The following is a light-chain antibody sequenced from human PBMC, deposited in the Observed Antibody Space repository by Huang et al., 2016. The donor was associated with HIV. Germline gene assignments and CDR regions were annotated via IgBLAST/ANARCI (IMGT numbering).Light chain of an antibody. CDR3: QQRSNWPLT. CDR2: DAS. CDR1: QSVSSY. J-gene: IGKJ4*01. Sequence: EIVLTQSPATLSLSPGERATLSCWAGQSVSSYLAWYQQKPGQAPRLLIYDASTRATGIPARFSGSGSGTDFTLTISSLEPEDFAVYYCQQRSNWPLTFGGGTKVEIK. V-gene: IGKV3-11*01.